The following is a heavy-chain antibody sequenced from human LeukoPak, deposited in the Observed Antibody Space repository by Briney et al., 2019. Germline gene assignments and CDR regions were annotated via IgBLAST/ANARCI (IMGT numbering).Heavy chain of an antibody. Sequence: PGGSLRHSCAASGFTFSSYSMNWVRQAPRKGLEWVSYISSSSSTIYYVDSVKGRFTISRDNAKNSLYLQMNSLRAEDTAVYYCARYSSHWSFDSWGQGTLVTVSS. J-gene: IGHJ4*02. D-gene: IGHD6-19*01. CDR1: GFTFSSYS. V-gene: IGHV3-48*01. CDR3: ARYSSHWSFDS. CDR2: ISSSSSTI.